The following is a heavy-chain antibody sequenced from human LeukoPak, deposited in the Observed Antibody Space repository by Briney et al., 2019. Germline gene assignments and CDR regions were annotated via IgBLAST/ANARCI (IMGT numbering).Heavy chain of an antibody. D-gene: IGHD6-19*01. J-gene: IGHJ3*02. CDR1: GHSFTDYN. CDR2: INPYNGHT. V-gene: IGHV1-2*06. Sequence: ATVKVFCKTSGHSFTDYNIHWVRQAPGQGPEGMRHINPYNGHTMYAQGLRGRDIMNGDAYVRTAYMDVSSLIFADAPVYYCSRDRESGIAVAAVDAFDSWGQGTMVSVSS. CDR3: SRDRESGIAVAAVDAFDS.